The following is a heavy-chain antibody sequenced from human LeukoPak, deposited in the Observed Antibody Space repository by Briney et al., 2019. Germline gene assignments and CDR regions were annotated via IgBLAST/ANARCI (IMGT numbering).Heavy chain of an antibody. J-gene: IGHJ4*02. D-gene: IGHD1-20*01. V-gene: IGHV3-30*18. CDR2: ISYDGSNK. CDR1: GFTFSSYG. CDR3: AKAGMTRFDY. Sequence: GGSLRLSCAVSGFTFSSYGMHWVRQAPGKGLEWVAVISYDGSNKYYADSVKGRFTISRDNSKNTLYLQMNSLRAEDTAVYYCAKAGMTRFDYWGQGIMVTVSS.